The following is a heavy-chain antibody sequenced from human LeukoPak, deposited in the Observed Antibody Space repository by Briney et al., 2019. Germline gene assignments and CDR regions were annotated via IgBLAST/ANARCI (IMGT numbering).Heavy chain of an antibody. CDR3: ARDLEEYQVRPVAGTHYFDY. V-gene: IGHV3-11*04. D-gene: IGHD6-19*01. CDR1: GFTLSDYY. Sequence: GGSLRLSCAASGFTLSDYYMSWIRQAPVKGLEWVSDISSNGRTIHYADSVKGRFTISRDNAKNSLYLQMKSLRAEDTAVYYCARDLEEYQVRPVAGTHYFDYWGQGTLVTVSS. J-gene: IGHJ4*02. CDR2: ISSNGRTI.